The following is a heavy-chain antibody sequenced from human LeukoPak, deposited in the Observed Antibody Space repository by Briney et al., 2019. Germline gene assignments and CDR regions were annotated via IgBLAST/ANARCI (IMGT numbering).Heavy chain of an antibody. V-gene: IGHV3-23*01. CDR1: GFTFSSYA. Sequence: GGSLRLSCAASGFTFSSYAMSWVRQAPGKGLEWVSAISGSGGSTYYADSVKGRFTISRDNSKNTLYLQMDSLRAEDTAVYYCAKGSYYDSSGSFYFDYWGQGTLVTVSS. J-gene: IGHJ4*02. CDR2: ISGSGGST. CDR3: AKGSYYDSSGSFYFDY. D-gene: IGHD3-22*01.